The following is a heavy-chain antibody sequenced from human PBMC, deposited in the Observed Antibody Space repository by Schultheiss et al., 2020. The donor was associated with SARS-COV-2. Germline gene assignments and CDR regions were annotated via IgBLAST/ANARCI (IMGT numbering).Heavy chain of an antibody. V-gene: IGHV2-5*08. Sequence: QTLSLTCAVYGGSFSSYYWNWIRQPPGKALEWLALIYWNDDKRYSPSLKSRLTITKDTSKNQVVLTMTNMDPVDTATYYCAHRPPYSGYDSRFDYWGQGTLVTVSS. CDR3: AHRPPYSGYDSRFDY. J-gene: IGHJ4*02. D-gene: IGHD5-12*01. CDR1: GGSFSSYYW. CDR2: IYWNDDK.